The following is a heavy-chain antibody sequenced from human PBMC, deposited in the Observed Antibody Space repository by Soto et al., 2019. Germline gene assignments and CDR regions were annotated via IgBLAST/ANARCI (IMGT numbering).Heavy chain of an antibody. CDR1: GFTFSSYG. V-gene: IGHV3-30*03. CDR3: AFPGSYYYGEGTMAAAY. D-gene: IGHD3-10*01. CDR2: ISYDGSNK. J-gene: IGHJ4*02. Sequence: PGGSLRLSYAASGFTFSSYGMHWVRQAPGKGLEWVAVISYDGSNKYYADSVKSRFTISRDNSKNTLYLQMNSLRAEDTAVYYCAFPGSYYYGEGTMAAAYWGRGSLVTVSA.